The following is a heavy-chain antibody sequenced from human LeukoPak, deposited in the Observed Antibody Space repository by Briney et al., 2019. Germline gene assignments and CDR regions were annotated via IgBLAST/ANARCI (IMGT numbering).Heavy chain of an antibody. V-gene: IGHV4-39*01. CDR2: IYYSGST. CDR3: ARSLVVVVAATGHWFDP. D-gene: IGHD2-15*01. J-gene: IGHJ5*02. CDR1: GGSISGSY. Sequence: SETLSLTCTVPGGSISGSYWSWIRQPPGKGLEWIGSIYYSGSTYYNPSLKSRVTISVDTSKNQFSLKLSSVTAADTAVYYCARSLVVVVAATGHWFDPWGQGTLVTVSS.